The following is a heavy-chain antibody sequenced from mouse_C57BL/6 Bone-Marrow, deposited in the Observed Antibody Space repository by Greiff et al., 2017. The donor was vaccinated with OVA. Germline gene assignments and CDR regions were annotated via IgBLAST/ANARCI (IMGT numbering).Heavy chain of an antibody. Sequence: VQLQQSGPELVKPGASVKISCKASGYSFTGYYMNWVKQSPEKSLEWIGVINPSTGGTTYNQKFKAKATLTVDNSSSTAYMQLKSLTTEDSAVYYGARSPHYCGSSSGYFDVWGPGTTVTVSS. V-gene: IGHV1-42*01. D-gene: IGHD1-1*01. J-gene: IGHJ1*01. CDR2: INPSTGGT. CDR3: ARSPHYCGSSSGYFDV. CDR1: GYSFTGYY.